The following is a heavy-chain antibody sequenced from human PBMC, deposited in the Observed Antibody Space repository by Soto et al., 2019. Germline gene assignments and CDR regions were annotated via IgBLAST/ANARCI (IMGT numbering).Heavy chain of an antibody. Sequence: QVQLVESGGGVVQPGRSLRLSCAASGFTFSSYGMHWVRQAPGKGLEWVAVISYDGSNKYYADSVKGRFTISRDNSKNTLYLQMKSLRAEATAVYYCAKDRPSGGRPYYYGMDAWGQGTTVTVSS. V-gene: IGHV3-30*18. CDR3: AKDRPSGGRPYYYGMDA. CDR2: ISYDGSNK. J-gene: IGHJ6*02. CDR1: GFTFSSYG. D-gene: IGHD1-26*01.